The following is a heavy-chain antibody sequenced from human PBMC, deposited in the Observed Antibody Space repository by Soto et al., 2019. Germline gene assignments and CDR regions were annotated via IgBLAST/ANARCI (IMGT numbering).Heavy chain of an antibody. J-gene: IGHJ4*02. CDR3: AKVEEGGYNYSSFDY. CDR2: ISGSGGST. Sequence: GGSLRLSCAASGFTFSSYAMSWVRQAPGKGLEWVSAISGSGGSTYYADSVKGRFTISRDNSKNTLYLQMNSLRAEDTAVYYCAKVEEGGYNYSSFDYWGQGTLVTVSS. CDR1: GFTFSSYA. D-gene: IGHD5-12*01. V-gene: IGHV3-23*01.